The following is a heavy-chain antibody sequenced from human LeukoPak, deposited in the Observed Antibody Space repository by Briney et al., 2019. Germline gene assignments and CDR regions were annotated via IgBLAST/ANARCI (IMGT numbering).Heavy chain of an antibody. CDR3: ARAVGYSYGSDY. Sequence: GGSLRLSCAASGFTSSSYSMNWVRQAPGKGLEWVSSISSSSSYIYYADSVKGRFTISRDNAKNSLYLQMNSLRAEDTAVYYCARAVGYSYGSDYWGQGTLVTVSS. J-gene: IGHJ4*02. CDR2: ISSSSSYI. V-gene: IGHV3-21*01. CDR1: GFTSSSYS. D-gene: IGHD5-18*01.